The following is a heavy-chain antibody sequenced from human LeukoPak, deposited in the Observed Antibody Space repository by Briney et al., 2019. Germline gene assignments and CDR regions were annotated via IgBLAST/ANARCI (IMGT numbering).Heavy chain of an antibody. V-gene: IGHV4-31*03. CDR2: IYYSGST. J-gene: IGHJ4*02. D-gene: IGHD2-15*01. CDR1: GGSISSGGYY. Sequence: SETLSLTCTVSGGSISSGGYYWSWIRQHPGKGLEWIGYIYYSGSTYYNPSLKSRVTISVDTSKNQFSLKLSSVTAADTAVYYCARDPSTRYCSGGSCRAGPYFDYWGQGTLVTVFS. CDR3: ARDPSTRYCSGGSCRAGPYFDY.